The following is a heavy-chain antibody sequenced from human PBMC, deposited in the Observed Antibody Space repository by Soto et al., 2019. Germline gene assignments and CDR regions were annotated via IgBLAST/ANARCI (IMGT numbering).Heavy chain of an antibody. CDR1: GYTFTSYA. J-gene: IGHJ2*01. CDR2: INAGNGNT. V-gene: IGHV1-3*01. D-gene: IGHD1-26*01. CDR3: ARGGSLYWYFDR. Sequence: QVQLVQSGAEVKKPGASVKVSCKASGYTFTSYAMHWVRQAPGQRLEWMGWINAGNGNTKYSQKFQGRVTITRDTSASTAYRELSSLRSEDTAVYYCARGGSLYWYFDRWGRGTLVTVSS.